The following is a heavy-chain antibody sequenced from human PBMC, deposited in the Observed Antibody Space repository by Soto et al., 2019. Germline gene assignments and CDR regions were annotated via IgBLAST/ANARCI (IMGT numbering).Heavy chain of an antibody. CDR2: IYYSGST. J-gene: IGHJ5*02. D-gene: IGHD2-15*01. Sequence: SETLSLTCTVSGGSISSSSYYWGWIRQPPGKGLEWIGSIYYSGSTYYNPSLKSRVTISVDTSKNQFSLKLSSVTAADTAVYYCARHAHYCSGGSCYSAGYLSWFDPWGQGTLVTVSS. CDR3: ARHAHYCSGGSCYSAGYLSWFDP. V-gene: IGHV4-39*01. CDR1: GGSISSSSYY.